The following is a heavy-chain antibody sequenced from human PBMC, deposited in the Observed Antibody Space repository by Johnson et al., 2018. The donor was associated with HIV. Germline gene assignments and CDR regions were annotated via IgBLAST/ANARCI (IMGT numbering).Heavy chain of an antibody. CDR1: GFPFRSYG. J-gene: IGHJ3*02. CDR3: AKGAAAAGPDAFDI. CDR2: IRYDGRNK. D-gene: IGHD6-13*01. Sequence: VPLVESGGGVVQPGGSLTLSCAASGFPFRSYGMHWVRQAPVKGLAWVAFIRYDGRNKSYAAYVKGRFTISRDNSKNPLYLQMNSLRAEDTAVYYCAKGAAAAGPDAFDIWGQGTMVTVSS. V-gene: IGHV3-30*02.